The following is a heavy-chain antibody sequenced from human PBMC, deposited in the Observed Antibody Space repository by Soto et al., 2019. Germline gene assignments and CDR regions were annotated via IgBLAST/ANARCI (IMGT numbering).Heavy chain of an antibody. CDR2: FIPIFGTA. D-gene: IGHD3-22*01. J-gene: IGHJ3*02. Sequence: QVQLVQSGAEVKKPGSSVKVSCKASGGTFSSYAISWVRQAPGQGLEWMGGFIPIFGTANYAQKFQGRVTITADESTSTAYMELSSLRSEDTAVYYCARDLTYDSSGYYYGDDAFDIWGQGTMVTVSS. CDR1: GGTFSSYA. V-gene: IGHV1-69*01. CDR3: ARDLTYDSSGYYYGDDAFDI.